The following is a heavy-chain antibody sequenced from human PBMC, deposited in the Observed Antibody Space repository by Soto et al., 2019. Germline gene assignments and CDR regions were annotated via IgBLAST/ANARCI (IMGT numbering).Heavy chain of an antibody. J-gene: IGHJ4*02. V-gene: IGHV4-59*08. CDR2: IYYSGST. CDR1: GGSISSYY. Sequence: SETLSLTCTVSGGSISSYYWSWIRQPPGKGLEWIGYIYYSGSTNYNPSLKSRVTISVDTSKNQFSLKLSSVTAADTAVYYCARLKSGRKEQLVAPTHTPDFDYWGQGTLVTVSS. D-gene: IGHD6-6*01. CDR3: ARLKSGRKEQLVAPTHTPDFDY.